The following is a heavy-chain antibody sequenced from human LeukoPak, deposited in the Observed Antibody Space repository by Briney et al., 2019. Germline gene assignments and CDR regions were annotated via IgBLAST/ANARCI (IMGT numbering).Heavy chain of an antibody. Sequence: SETLSLTCTVSGGSISSYYWSWTRQPPGKGLEWIGYIYYSGSTNYNPSLKSRVTISVDTSKNQFSLKLSSVTAADTAVYYCARGPYGSGATTGYFDYWGQGTLVTVSS. J-gene: IGHJ4*02. D-gene: IGHD3-10*01. CDR3: ARGPYGSGATTGYFDY. CDR1: GGSISSYY. V-gene: IGHV4-59*01. CDR2: IYYSGST.